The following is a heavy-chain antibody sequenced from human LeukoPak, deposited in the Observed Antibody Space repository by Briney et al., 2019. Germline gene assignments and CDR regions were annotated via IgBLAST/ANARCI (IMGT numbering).Heavy chain of an antibody. J-gene: IGHJ4*02. D-gene: IGHD2-21*02. V-gene: IGHV1-2*02. CDR2: INPNSGGT. Sequence: EASVKVSCKASGYMFAGYYMHWVRQAPGQGREWMGWINPNSGGTNYAQKFQGRVTMTRDTSISTAYMELSSLRSDDTAVYYCARGYCSGDCFTLFDYWGQGTLVTVSS. CDR3: ARGYCSGDCFTLFDY. CDR1: GYMFAGYY.